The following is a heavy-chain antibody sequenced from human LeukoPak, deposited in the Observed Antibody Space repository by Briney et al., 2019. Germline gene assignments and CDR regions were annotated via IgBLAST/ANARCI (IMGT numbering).Heavy chain of an antibody. CDR2: INHSGST. CDR3: ARVTGDLSDFDY. CDR1: GGSISSYY. Sequence: SETLSLTCTVSGGSISSYYWSWIRQPPGKGLEWIGEINHSGSTNYNPSLKSRVTISVDTSKNQFSLKLSSVTAADTAVYYCARVTGDLSDFDYWGQGTLVTVSS. V-gene: IGHV4-34*01. D-gene: IGHD7-27*01. J-gene: IGHJ4*02.